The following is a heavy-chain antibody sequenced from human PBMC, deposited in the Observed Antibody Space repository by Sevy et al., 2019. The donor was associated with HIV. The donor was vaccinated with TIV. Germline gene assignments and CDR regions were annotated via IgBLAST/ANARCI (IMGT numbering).Heavy chain of an antibody. V-gene: IGHV3-21*04. J-gene: IGHJ4*02. CDR1: GFDFYEYS. D-gene: IGHD2-8*01. CDR3: AREGCSRPHDY. Sequence: GGSLRLSCAASGFDFYEYSMSWIRQAPGKGLEWVATLSFGWGKINYAYSVKGRFTISRDNSKNSFYLQMDNLRVEDTALYYCAREGCSRPHDYWGQGARVTVSS. CDR2: LSFGWGKI.